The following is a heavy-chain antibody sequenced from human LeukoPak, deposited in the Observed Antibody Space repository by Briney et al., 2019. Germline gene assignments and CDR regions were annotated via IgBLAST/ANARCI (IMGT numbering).Heavy chain of an antibody. Sequence: ASVKVSCKASGYTFTSYGISWVRQAPGQGLEWMGWISAYSGNTNYAQKLQGRVTMTTDTSTSTAYMELGSLRSDDTAVYYCARGQAVAGTPYYFDYWGQGTLVTVSS. D-gene: IGHD6-19*01. CDR1: GYTFTSYG. V-gene: IGHV1-18*01. CDR3: ARGQAVAGTPYYFDY. J-gene: IGHJ4*02. CDR2: ISAYSGNT.